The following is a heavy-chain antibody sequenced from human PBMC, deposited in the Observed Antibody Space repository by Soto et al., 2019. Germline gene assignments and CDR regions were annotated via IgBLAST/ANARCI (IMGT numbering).Heavy chain of an antibody. V-gene: IGHV4-59*01. D-gene: IGHD2-15*01. J-gene: IGHJ4*02. CDR2: IYYSGST. CDR1: GGSISSYY. CDR3: ARAGGGYIDY. Sequence: LETLSLTCTVSGGSISSYYWSWIRQPPGKGLEWIGYIYYSGSTNYNPSLKSRVTISVDTSKNQFSLKLSSVTAADTAVYYCARAGGGYIDYWGQGTLVTVSS.